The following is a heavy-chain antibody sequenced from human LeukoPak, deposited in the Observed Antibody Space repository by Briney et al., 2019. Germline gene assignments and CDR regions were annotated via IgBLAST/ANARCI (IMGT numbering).Heavy chain of an antibody. CDR3: ARDEGRFLEWLSHFDY. CDR1: GFTFSSYS. V-gene: IGHV3-48*01. D-gene: IGHD3-3*01. Sequence: GGSLRLSCAASGFTFSSYSMNWVRQAPGKGLEWVSYISSSSSTIYYADSVKGRFTISRDNAKNSLYLQMNSLRAEDTAVYYCARDEGRFLEWLSHFDYWGQGTLVTVSS. CDR2: ISSSSSTI. J-gene: IGHJ4*02.